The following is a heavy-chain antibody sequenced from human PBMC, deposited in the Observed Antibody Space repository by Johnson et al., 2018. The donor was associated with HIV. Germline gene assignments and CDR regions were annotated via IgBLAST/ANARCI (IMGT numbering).Heavy chain of an antibody. CDR1: GFTFSTYG. J-gene: IGHJ3*02. Sequence: QVQLVESGGGVVQPGRSLRLSCAASGFTFSTYGLHWVRQAPGKGLEWVAVISYDASNKYYADSVKGRFTISRDNSKNTVFLQMDSLRGEDPADYYCARDPGNGGRPFDAFDMWAQGPMVTVSS. V-gene: IGHV3-30*19. CDR3: ARDPGNGGRPFDAFDM. CDR2: ISYDASNK. D-gene: IGHD4-23*01.